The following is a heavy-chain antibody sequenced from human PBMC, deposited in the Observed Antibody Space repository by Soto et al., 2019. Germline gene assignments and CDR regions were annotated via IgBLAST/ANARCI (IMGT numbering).Heavy chain of an antibody. CDR3: AKRPLSIITFDY. CDR2: IRASGGST. Sequence: GGSLRLSCAASGFTFSSYSMSWVRQAPGKGLEWVSTIRASGGSTDYRDSVKGRFTVSRDNSKNMLYMQMNSLRAEDTAVYYCAKRPLSIITFDYWGLGTLVTVSS. D-gene: IGHD3-22*01. J-gene: IGHJ4*02. V-gene: IGHV3-23*01. CDR1: GFTFSSYS.